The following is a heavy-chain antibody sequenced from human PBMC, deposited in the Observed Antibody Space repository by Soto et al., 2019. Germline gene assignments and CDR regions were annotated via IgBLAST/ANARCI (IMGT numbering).Heavy chain of an antibody. Sequence: EEQLVESGGGLVQPGGSLRLSCAASGFSIRDYWMTWVRQAPGKGLDWVANIKQDGSEKFYVDSLKGRFTISRDNAKNSVHLLMNSLRADDTAVYYCARGKDGRRAGTYYFDMDVWGKGTTVTLSS. CDR2: IKQDGSEK. J-gene: IGHJ6*03. CDR1: GFSIRDYW. V-gene: IGHV3-7*01. CDR3: ARGKDGRRAGTYYFDMDV. D-gene: IGHD1-1*01.